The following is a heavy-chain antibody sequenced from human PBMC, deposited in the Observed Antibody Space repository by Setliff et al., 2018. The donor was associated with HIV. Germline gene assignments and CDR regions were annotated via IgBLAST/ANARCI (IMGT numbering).Heavy chain of an antibody. Sequence: SETLSLTCTVSGGSISIGGYYWGWIRQHPGKGLEWIGYIYHNGSTYYNPSLKSRVIISVDTSKNQFSLKLSSVTAADTAVYYCAREGGYYYDSSGYYPHWGQGTLVTVSS. CDR2: IYHNGST. CDR1: GGSISIGGYY. J-gene: IGHJ4*02. D-gene: IGHD3-22*01. CDR3: AREGGYYYDSSGYYPH. V-gene: IGHV4-31*03.